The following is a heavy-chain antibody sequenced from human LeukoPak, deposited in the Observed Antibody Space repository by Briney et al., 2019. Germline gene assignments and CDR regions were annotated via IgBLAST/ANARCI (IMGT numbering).Heavy chain of an antibody. Sequence: PGGSLRLSCAASGFTFSSYSMNWVRQAPGKGLEWVSSISGSSSYIYYADSVKGRFTISRDNAKNSLYLQMNNLRAEDTAVYWCVRDPFRDGYSFGGQGTLVTVSS. J-gene: IGHJ4*02. CDR3: VRDPFRDGYSF. D-gene: IGHD5-24*01. CDR1: GFTFSSYS. V-gene: IGHV3-21*01. CDR2: ISGSSSYI.